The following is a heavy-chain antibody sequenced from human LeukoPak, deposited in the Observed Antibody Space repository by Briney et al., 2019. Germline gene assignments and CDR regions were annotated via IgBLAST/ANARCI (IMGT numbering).Heavy chain of an antibody. D-gene: IGHD1-26*01. J-gene: IGHJ4*02. CDR1: GFTFSNAW. CDR3: ARGGFVIGGTYFIDY. Sequence: PGGSLRLSCAASGFTFSNAWMSWVRQAPGKGLEWVSSISGSSSYIYYADSVKGRFTISRDNAKNSVYLRMDSLRVEDMAVYFCARGGFVIGGTYFIDYWGQGTLVTVSS. V-gene: IGHV3-21*01. CDR2: ISGSSSYI.